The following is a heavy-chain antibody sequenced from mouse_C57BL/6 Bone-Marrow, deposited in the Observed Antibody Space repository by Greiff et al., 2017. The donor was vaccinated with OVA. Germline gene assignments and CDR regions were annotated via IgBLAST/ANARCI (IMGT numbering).Heavy chain of an antibody. CDR2: INPGSGGT. CDR3: ARGRIYYGNWGYFDV. D-gene: IGHD2-1*01. CDR1: GYAFTNYL. J-gene: IGHJ1*03. Sequence: VQLVESGAELVRPGTSVKVSCKASGYAFTNYLIEWVKQRPGQGLEWIGVINPGSGGTNYNEKFKGKATLTAAKSYSTAYMLLSSLTSDDSAVYFCARGRIYYGNWGYFDVWGTGTTVTVSS. V-gene: IGHV1-54*01.